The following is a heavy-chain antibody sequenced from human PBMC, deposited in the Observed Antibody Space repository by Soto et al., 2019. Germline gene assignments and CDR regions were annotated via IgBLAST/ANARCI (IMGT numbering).Heavy chain of an antibody. J-gene: IGHJ6*02. CDR1: GFTFSSYG. Sequence: QVQLVESGGGVAQPGRSLRLSCAASGFTFSSYGMHWVRQAPGKGLEWVAVIWYDGSNKYYADSVKGRFTISRDNSKNTLYLQMNSLRAEDTAVYYCARDYGDYVDGMDVWGQGTTVTVSS. D-gene: IGHD4-17*01. CDR3: ARDYGDYVDGMDV. V-gene: IGHV3-33*01. CDR2: IWYDGSNK.